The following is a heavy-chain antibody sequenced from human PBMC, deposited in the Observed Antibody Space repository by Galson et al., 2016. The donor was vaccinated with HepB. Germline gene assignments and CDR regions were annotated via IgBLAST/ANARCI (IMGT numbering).Heavy chain of an antibody. CDR2: IDPSDSYI. J-gene: IGHJ3*02. V-gene: IGHV5-10-1*01. D-gene: IGHD2-8*02. CDR1: GYRFTSYW. Sequence: QSGAEVKKPGESLRISCKASGYRFTSYWISWVRQMPGKGLEWMGRIDPSDSYINYSPSFQGHVSISADKSISTAYLQWTSLKASDTDMYYCATWGCIMCPGAKASESFDIGGKGSMVTGSS. CDR3: ATWGCIMCPGAKASESFDI.